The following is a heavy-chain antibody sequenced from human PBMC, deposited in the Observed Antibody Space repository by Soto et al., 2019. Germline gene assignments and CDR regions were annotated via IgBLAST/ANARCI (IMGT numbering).Heavy chain of an antibody. CDR2: IYHSGST. Sequence: QLQLQESGSGLVKPSQTLSLTCAVSGGSISSGGYSWSWIRQPPGKGLERIGYIYHSGSTYYNPSLKRRVTISVDRSKNQFSLKLSSVTAADTAVYYCARDYYGSGSDYSYFDYGGQGTLVTVSA. CDR1: GGSISSGGYS. V-gene: IGHV4-30-2*01. CDR3: ARDYYGSGSDYSYFDY. J-gene: IGHJ4*02. D-gene: IGHD3-10*01.